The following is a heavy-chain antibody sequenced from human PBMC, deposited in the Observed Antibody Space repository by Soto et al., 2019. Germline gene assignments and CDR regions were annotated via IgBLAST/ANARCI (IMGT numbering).Heavy chain of an antibody. J-gene: IGHJ6*02. V-gene: IGHV3-23*01. D-gene: IGHD3-3*01. CDR1: GFTFSSYA. Sequence: PGGSLRLSCAASGFTFSSYAMSWVRQAPGKGLEWVSAISGSGGSTYYADSVKGRFTISRDNSKNTLYLQMNSLRAEDTAVYYCATHSHYDSWRRHKGGSYYYGMDVWGQGTTVTVSS. CDR2: ISGSGGST. CDR3: ATHSHYDSWRRHKGGSYYYGMDV.